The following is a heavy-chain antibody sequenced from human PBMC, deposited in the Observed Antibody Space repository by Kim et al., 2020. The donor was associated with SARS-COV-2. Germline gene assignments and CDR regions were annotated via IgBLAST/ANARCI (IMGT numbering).Heavy chain of an antibody. V-gene: IGHV3-30-3*01. CDR1: GFSFSSYA. J-gene: IGHJ4*02. CDR3: ARENIVLVAPFTRTLDF. D-gene: IGHD2-8*02. Sequence: GGSLRLSCAASGFSFSSYAIHWVRQAPGKGLECVAIISYDGTDKHYAESVKGRFTISRDNSRDTLYLQMNSLTTEDTAVYFCARENIVLVAPFTRTLDFWGQGTLVTVST. CDR2: ISYDGTDK.